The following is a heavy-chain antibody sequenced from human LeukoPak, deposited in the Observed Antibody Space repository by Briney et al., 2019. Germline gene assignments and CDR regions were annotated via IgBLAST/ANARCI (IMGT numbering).Heavy chain of an antibody. Sequence: GGSLRLSCAASGFTFSSYEMNWVRQAPGKGLEWVSYISSSGSTIYYADSVKGRFTISRDNAKNSLYLQMNSLRAEDTAVYYCARDIAVACYYWGQGTLVTVSS. J-gene: IGHJ4*02. CDR2: ISSSGSTI. D-gene: IGHD6-19*01. CDR1: GFTFSSYE. CDR3: ARDIAVACYY. V-gene: IGHV3-48*03.